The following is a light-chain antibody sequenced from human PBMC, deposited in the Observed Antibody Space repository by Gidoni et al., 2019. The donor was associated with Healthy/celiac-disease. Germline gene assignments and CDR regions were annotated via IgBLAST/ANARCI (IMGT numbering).Light chain of an antibody. CDR3: QQYYSTWT. CDR2: WAS. J-gene: IGKJ1*01. V-gene: IGKV4-1*01. Sequence: DIVMTQSPDSLAVSLGERATINCKSSQSVLYSSNNKNYLAWYQQKPGQPPKLLIYWASTRESGVSDRFSGSGSGTDFTLTISSLQAEDVAVYYCQQYYSTWTFGRGTKVEIK. CDR1: QSVLYSSNNKNY.